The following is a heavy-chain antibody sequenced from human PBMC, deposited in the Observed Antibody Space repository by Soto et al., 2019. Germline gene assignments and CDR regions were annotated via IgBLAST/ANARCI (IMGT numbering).Heavy chain of an antibody. Sequence: SVKVSCKASGGTFSSYAISWVRQAPGQGLEWMGGIIPIFGTANYAQKFQGRVTITADKPTSTAYMELSSLRSEDTAVYYCAGEYCSSTSCSYYYYGMDVWGQGTTVTVSS. CDR2: IIPIFGTA. V-gene: IGHV1-69*06. CDR1: GGTFSSYA. CDR3: AGEYCSSTSCSYYYYGMDV. J-gene: IGHJ6*02. D-gene: IGHD2-2*01.